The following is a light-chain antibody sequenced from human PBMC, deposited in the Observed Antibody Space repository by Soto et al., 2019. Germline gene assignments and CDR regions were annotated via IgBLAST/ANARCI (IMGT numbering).Light chain of an antibody. Sequence: QSVLTQPASVSGSPGQSITISCTGTSSDVGGYNYVSWYQQHPGKAPKLMIYEVSHRPSGVSNRFSGSKSGNTASLTISGLQAEDEADYYCSSYTGSSLRVFGGGTKLTVL. J-gene: IGLJ3*02. CDR2: EVS. CDR3: SSYTGSSLRV. CDR1: SSDVGGYNY. V-gene: IGLV2-14*01.